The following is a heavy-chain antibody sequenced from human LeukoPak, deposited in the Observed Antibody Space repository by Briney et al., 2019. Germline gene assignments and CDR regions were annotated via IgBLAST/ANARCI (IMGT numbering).Heavy chain of an antibody. J-gene: IGHJ6*02. CDR1: GFTFSSYA. CDR3: ATGPAGYYGMDV. Sequence: GGSLRLSCAASGFTFSSYAMSWVRQAPGKGLEWVSVIYSGGSTYYADSVKGRFTISRDNSKNTLYLQMNSLRAEDTAVYYCATGPAGYYGMDVWGQGTTVTVSS. V-gene: IGHV3-66*01. CDR2: IYSGGST.